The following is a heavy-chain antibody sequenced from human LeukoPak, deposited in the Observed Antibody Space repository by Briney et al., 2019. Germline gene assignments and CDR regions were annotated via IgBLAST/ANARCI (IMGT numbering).Heavy chain of an antibody. Sequence: SQTLSLTCTVSGGSISSYYWSWIRQPAGKGLEWIGRISTSGSTNYNPSLKSRVTMSVDTSNNQFSLKLSSVTAADTAVYYCARVSHYYDSSGYYYVRAFDIWGQGTMVTVSS. D-gene: IGHD3-22*01. CDR3: ARVSHYYDSSGYYYVRAFDI. V-gene: IGHV4-4*07. J-gene: IGHJ3*02. CDR1: GGSISSYY. CDR2: ISTSGST.